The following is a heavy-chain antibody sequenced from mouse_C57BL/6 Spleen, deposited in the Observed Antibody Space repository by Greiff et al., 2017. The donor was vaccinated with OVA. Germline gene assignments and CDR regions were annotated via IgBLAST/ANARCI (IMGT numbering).Heavy chain of an antibody. Sequence: VKLQQPGTELVKPGASVKLSCKASGYTFTSYWMHWVKQRPGQGLEWIGNINPSNGGTNYNEKFKSKATLTVDKSSSTAYMQLSSLTSEDSAVYYCAREGSSGYLYYFDYWGQGTTLTVSS. J-gene: IGHJ2*01. D-gene: IGHD3-2*02. V-gene: IGHV1-53*01. CDR2: INPSNGGT. CDR3: AREGSSGYLYYFDY. CDR1: GYTFTSYW.